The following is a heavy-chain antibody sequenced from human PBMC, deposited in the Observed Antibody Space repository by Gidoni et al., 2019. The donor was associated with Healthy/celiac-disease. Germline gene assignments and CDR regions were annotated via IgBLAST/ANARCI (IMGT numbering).Heavy chain of an antibody. CDR2: ISGSGGST. Sequence: EVQLLESGGGLVQPGGSLRLSCAASGFTFSSYAMSWVRQAPGKGLEWVSEISGSGGSTYYTDSVKGRFTISRDNSKNTLYLQMNSLRAEDTAVYYCAKDLDVYGSSGKHLDAFDIWGQGTMVTVSS. CDR3: AKDLDVYGSSGKHLDAFDI. J-gene: IGHJ3*02. V-gene: IGHV3-23*01. D-gene: IGHD3-22*01. CDR1: GFTFSSYA.